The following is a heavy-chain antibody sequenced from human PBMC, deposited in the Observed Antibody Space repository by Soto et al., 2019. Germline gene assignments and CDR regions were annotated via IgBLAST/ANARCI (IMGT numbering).Heavy chain of an antibody. J-gene: IGHJ4*02. D-gene: IGHD6-19*01. CDR1: GFTFSSYA. CDR2: ISYDGSNK. V-gene: IGHV3-30-3*01. CDR3: ARSLAVARFFSLDY. Sequence: TGGSLRLSCAASGFTFSSYAKHWVRQAPGKGLEWVAVISYDGSNKYYADSVKGRFTISRDNSKNTLYLQMNSLRAEDTAVYYCARSLAVARFFSLDYWGQGTLVTVYS.